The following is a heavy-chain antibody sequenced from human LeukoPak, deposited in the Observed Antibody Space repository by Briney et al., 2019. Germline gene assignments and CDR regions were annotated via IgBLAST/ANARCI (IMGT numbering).Heavy chain of an antibody. CDR3: TTDPDAMGVNFDY. J-gene: IGHJ4*02. Sequence: PGGSLRLSCAASGFTFSSYSMNWVRQAPGKGLEWVGRIKSKTDGGTTDYAAPVKGRFTISRDDSKNTLYLQMNSLKTEDTAVYYCTTDPDAMGVNFDYWGQGTLVTVSS. D-gene: IGHD2-2*01. CDR1: GFTFSSYS. CDR2: IKSKTDGGTT. V-gene: IGHV3-15*01.